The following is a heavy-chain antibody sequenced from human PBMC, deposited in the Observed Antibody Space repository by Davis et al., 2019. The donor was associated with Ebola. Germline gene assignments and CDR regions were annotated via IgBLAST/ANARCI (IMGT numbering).Heavy chain of an antibody. V-gene: IGHV3-74*01. CDR3: ASGSSSDY. CDR2: INSDGSST. CDR1: GFTFSNAW. D-gene: IGHD6-6*01. Sequence: GESLKISCAASGFTFSNAWMHWVRQAPGKGLVWVSRINSDGSSTSYADSVKGRFTISRDNAKNTLYLQMNSLRAEDTAVYYCASGSSSDYWGQGTLVTVSS. J-gene: IGHJ4*02.